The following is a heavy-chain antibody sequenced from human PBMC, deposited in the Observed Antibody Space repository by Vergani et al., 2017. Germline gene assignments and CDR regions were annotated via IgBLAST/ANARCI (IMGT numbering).Heavy chain of an antibody. CDR1: GGSLSGYY. D-gene: IGHD1-14*01. CDR2: VEDRGYF. CDR3: ARSIVSRNPPDYFDN. J-gene: IGHJ4*02. V-gene: IGHV4-59*01. Sequence: QVQLQESGPGLVRPSETLSLTCTVSGGSLSGYYWNWIRQTPGEGLEWIGYVEDRGYFNYNPSLKTRVSMSSDTYNNQFSLMLISVTVADTAVYYCARSIVSRNPPDYFDNWGQGTLVTVSS.